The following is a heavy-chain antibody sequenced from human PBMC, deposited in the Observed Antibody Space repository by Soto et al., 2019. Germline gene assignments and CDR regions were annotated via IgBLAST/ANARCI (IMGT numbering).Heavy chain of an antibody. CDR1: VYTLTELS. V-gene: IGHV1-24*01. CDR2: FDPEDGET. J-gene: IGHJ5*02. Sequence: GXSVKTSIKVSVYTLTELSMHWVRQAPGKGLEWMGGFDPEDGETIYAQKFQGRVTMTEDTSTDTAYMELSSLRSEDTAVYYCATLKGNWFDPWGQGTLVTVSS. CDR3: ATLKGNWFDP.